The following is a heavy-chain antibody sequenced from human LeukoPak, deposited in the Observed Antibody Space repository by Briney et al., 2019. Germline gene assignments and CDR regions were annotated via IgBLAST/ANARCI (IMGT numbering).Heavy chain of an antibody. CDR2: IYPADSDT. CDR3: ARGDGSYYFDY. D-gene: IGHD3-10*01. Sequence: GESLKISCQGSGYSFTSYWIGWARQMPGRGLDWMGIIYPADSDTRYSPSFQGQVTISADKSINTAYLQWSSLKASDTAIYYCARGDGSYYFDYWGQGTLVTVSS. V-gene: IGHV5-51*01. J-gene: IGHJ4*02. CDR1: GYSFTSYW.